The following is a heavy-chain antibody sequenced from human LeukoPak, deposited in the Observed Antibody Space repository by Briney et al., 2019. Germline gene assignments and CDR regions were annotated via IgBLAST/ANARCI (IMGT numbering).Heavy chain of an antibody. CDR3: ARHCGGSCYYGMDV. Sequence: GESLKISCKASGYRFATYWIGWVRQMPGKGLEWMGIIYPADSDTRYSPSFQGQVTISADKSFSTAYLQWSSLKASDTAMYYCARHCGGSCYYGMDVWGQGTTVTVSS. D-gene: IGHD2-15*01. J-gene: IGHJ6*02. CDR1: GYRFATYW. V-gene: IGHV5-51*01. CDR2: IYPADSDT.